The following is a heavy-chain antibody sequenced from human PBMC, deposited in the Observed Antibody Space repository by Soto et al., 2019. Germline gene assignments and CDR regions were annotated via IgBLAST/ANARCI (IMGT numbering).Heavy chain of an antibody. CDR2: ISGSGGST. V-gene: IGHV3-23*01. CDR3: AKAAGAIFGVAAVDYFDY. D-gene: IGHD3-3*01. Sequence: GGSLRLSCAASGFTFSSYAMSGVRQAPGKGLEWVSAISGSGGSTYYADSVKGRFTISRDNSKNTLYLQMNSLRAEDTAVYYCAKAAGAIFGVAAVDYFDYWGQGTLVTVSS. J-gene: IGHJ4*02. CDR1: GFTFSSYA.